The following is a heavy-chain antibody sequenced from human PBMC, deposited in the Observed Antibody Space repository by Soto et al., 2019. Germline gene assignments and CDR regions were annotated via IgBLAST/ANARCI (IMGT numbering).Heavy chain of an antibody. D-gene: IGHD2-21*02. CDR2: INSDGSST. CDR3: LIAYCGGDCSA. Sequence: GGSLRRSCAASGFTFGSKWMHWVGQAPGKGLVWVSRINSDGSSTSYADSVKGRFTVSRDNAKSTLYLQVNSLTADDTAIYYCLIAYCGGDCSAWGQGT. J-gene: IGHJ5*02. CDR1: GFTFGSKW. V-gene: IGHV3-74*01.